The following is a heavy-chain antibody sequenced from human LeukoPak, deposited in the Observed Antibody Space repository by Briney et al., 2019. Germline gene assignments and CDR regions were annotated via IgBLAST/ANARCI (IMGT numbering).Heavy chain of an antibody. D-gene: IGHD6-19*01. CDR2: ISGSGGTT. Sequence: PGGSLRLSCAASGFTFSSYAMSWVRQAPGKGLEWVSAISGSGGTTYYADSVKGRFTISRDNSKNTLYVQMNSLRAEDTAVYYCAKSYSSGWNYFDYWGQGTLVTVSS. J-gene: IGHJ4*02. V-gene: IGHV3-23*01. CDR1: GFTFSSYA. CDR3: AKSYSSGWNYFDY.